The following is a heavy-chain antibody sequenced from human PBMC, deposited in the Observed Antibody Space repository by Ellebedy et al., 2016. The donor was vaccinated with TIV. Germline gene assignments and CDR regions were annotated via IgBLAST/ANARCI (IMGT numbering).Heavy chain of an antibody. CDR1: GGSLSSYY. Sequence: SETLSLXXSVSGGSLSSYYLSWVRQPAGKGLEWHGRIYKTGSTDYNPSLKSRLTMSVDTSKNQFSLKLNSVTAADTAIYYCARANWELGDAFDIWGQGTTVTVS. CDR3: ARANWELGDAFDI. V-gene: IGHV4-4*07. D-gene: IGHD7-27*01. CDR2: IYKTGST. J-gene: IGHJ3*02.